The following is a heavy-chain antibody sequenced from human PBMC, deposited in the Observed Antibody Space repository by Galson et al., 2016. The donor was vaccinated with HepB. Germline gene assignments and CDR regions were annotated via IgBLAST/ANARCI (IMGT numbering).Heavy chain of an antibody. Sequence: SLRLSCAASGFTFSSYNMNWVRQAPGKGLEWVSSISGSNGFIYYADSVKGRFTIPRDNAKNSLHLQMNSLRADDTAVYFCARDLDSRYYNSYHVMDVWGQGTTVTVSS. CDR3: ARDLDSRYYNSYHVMDV. V-gene: IGHV3-21*01. CDR2: ISGSNGFI. D-gene: IGHD3-22*01. CDR1: GFTFSSYN. J-gene: IGHJ6*02.